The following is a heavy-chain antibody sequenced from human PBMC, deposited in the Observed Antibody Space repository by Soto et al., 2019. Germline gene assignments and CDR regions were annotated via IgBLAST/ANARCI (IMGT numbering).Heavy chain of an antibody. V-gene: IGHV3-30*03. Sequence: QVQVEEFGGGVVRPGRSLRLSCEGPGFTFSDYGFHWVRQAPGKGLEWVAMISYDGSDRYYRDSVQGRFTISRDDSKNTVFLQMYSLRTEDTAMYYCARSTYCNGGSCYPQYWGPGTLVTVSS. CDR2: ISYDGSDR. D-gene: IGHD2-15*01. CDR3: ARSTYCNGGSCYPQY. J-gene: IGHJ4*02. CDR1: GFTFSDYG.